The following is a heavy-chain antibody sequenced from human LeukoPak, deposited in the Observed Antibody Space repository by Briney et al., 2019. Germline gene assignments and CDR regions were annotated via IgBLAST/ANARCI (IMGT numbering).Heavy chain of an antibody. J-gene: IGHJ5*02. CDR2: IIPIFGTA. D-gene: IGHD3-16*01. CDR3: AREGDTNWFDP. Sequence: ASVKVSCKASGYTFAGSFMHWVRQAPGQGLEWMGGIIPIFGTANYAQKFQGRVTITTDESTSTAYMELSSLRSEDTAVYYCAREGDTNWFDPWGQGTLVTVSS. V-gene: IGHV1-69*05. CDR1: GYTFAGSF.